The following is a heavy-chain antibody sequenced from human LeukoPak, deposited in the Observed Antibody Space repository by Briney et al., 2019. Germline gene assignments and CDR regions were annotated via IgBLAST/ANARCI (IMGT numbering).Heavy chain of an antibody. Sequence: GGSLRLSCAASGFTFSNYAMNWVRQAPGKGLEWVAVISYDGSNKYYADSVKGRFTISRDNSKNTLYLQMNSLRAEDTAVYYCARDHFVVVVPAAHYYYYYGMDVWGQGTTVTVSS. V-gene: IGHV3-30-3*01. CDR1: GFTFSNYA. D-gene: IGHD2-2*01. CDR3: ARDHFVVVVPAAHYYYYYGMDV. J-gene: IGHJ6*02. CDR2: ISYDGSNK.